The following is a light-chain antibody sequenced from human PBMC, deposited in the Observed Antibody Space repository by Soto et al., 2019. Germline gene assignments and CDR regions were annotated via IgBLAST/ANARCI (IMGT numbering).Light chain of an antibody. CDR3: NSYTNSSAVV. CDR1: RDDIGAYDY. CDR2: EVT. J-gene: IGLJ2*01. V-gene: IGLV2-14*01. Sequence: ALTQPASVSGSPGQSITISCAGTRDDIGAYDYVSWYQQHPGNAPKLLVYEVTNRPSGVSDRFSGSKPGNTASLTISGLQAEDEADYYCNSYTNSSAVVFGGGTKVTVL.